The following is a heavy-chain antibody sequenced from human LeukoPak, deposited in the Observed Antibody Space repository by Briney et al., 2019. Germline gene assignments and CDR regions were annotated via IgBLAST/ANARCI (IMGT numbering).Heavy chain of an antibody. CDR1: GYSFTSYW. CDR3: AIQGGGIAAAAPFQH. J-gene: IGHJ1*01. CDR2: IYPGDSDT. V-gene: IGHV5-51*01. D-gene: IGHD6-13*01. Sequence: GESLKISCKGSGYSFTSYWIGWVRQMPGKGLEWMGIIYPGDSDTRYSPSFQGQVTISADKSIRTAYLQWSSLKASDTAMYYCAIQGGGIAAAAPFQHWGQGTLVTVSS.